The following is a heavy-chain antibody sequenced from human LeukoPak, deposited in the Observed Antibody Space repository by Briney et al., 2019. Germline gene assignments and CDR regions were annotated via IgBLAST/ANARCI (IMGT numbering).Heavy chain of an antibody. Sequence: ASVKVSCKASDYTFTSYGISWVRQAPGQGLEWMGWISAYDGNTNYAQKLQGRVTMTTDTSTSTAYMELRSLRSDDTAVYYCARDGVVPAAISATAPTDNWFDPWGQGTLVTVSS. J-gene: IGHJ5*02. CDR3: ARDGVVPAAISATAPTDNWFDP. CDR2: ISAYDGNT. V-gene: IGHV1-18*01. CDR1: DYTFTSYG. D-gene: IGHD2-2*02.